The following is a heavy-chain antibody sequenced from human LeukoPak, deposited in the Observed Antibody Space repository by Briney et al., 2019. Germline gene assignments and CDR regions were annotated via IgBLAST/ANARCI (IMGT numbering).Heavy chain of an antibody. D-gene: IGHD3-10*02. CDR1: GFTFSSYE. J-gene: IGHJ6*04. V-gene: IGHV3-48*03. CDR2: ISSSGSTI. CDR3: AELGITMIGGV. Sequence: GSLRLSCAASGFTFSSYETNWVRQAPGKGLEWVSYISSSGSTIYYADSVKGRFTISRDNAKNSLYLQMNSLRAEDTAVYYCAELGITMIGGVWGKGTTVTISS.